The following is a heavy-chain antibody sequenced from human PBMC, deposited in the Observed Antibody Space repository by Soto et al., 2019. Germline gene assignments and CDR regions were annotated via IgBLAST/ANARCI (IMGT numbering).Heavy chain of an antibody. J-gene: IGHJ6*02. CDR2: IRSKAYGGTT. V-gene: IGHV3-49*03. Sequence: GGSLRLSCTASGFTFGDYAMSYFRQAPGKGLEWVGFIRSKAYGGTTEYAASVKGRFTISRDDSKSIAYLQMNSLKTEDTAVYYCTRVQLWYYYYGMDVWGQGTTVTVSS. CDR1: GFTFGDYA. D-gene: IGHD5-18*01. CDR3: TRVQLWYYYYGMDV.